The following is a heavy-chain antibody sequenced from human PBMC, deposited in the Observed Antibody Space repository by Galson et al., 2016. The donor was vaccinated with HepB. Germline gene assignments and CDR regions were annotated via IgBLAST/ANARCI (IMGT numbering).Heavy chain of an antibody. D-gene: IGHD1-26*01. J-gene: IGHJ6*02. Sequence: SETLSLTCNISGGSINNYFWHWLRQSPGKGLEWVGFIYYTGRTDYNPSLESRVSISIHSSRKQFSLTLTRASAADTAVDYCATRSHSTILYGMDGWGQGTAVTVFS. V-gene: IGHV4-59*01. CDR3: ATRSHSTILYGMDG. CDR2: IYYTGRT. CDR1: GGSINNYF.